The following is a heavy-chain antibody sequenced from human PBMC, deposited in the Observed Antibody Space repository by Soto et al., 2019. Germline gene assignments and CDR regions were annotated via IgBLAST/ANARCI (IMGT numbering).Heavy chain of an antibody. Sequence: QVHLVQSGAVVENPGASVKVSCKASGYTFTNFGINWVRQAPGQGLEWMGWITPYNGNANYPLKHQDRLTITTDTSTNTAYLELRSLRSDDTAVYFCARARMFSGAHHDYWGQGTRVTVSS. J-gene: IGHJ4*02. CDR2: ITPYNGNA. CDR1: GYTFTNFG. D-gene: IGHD1-26*01. V-gene: IGHV1-18*04. CDR3: ARARMFSGAHHDY.